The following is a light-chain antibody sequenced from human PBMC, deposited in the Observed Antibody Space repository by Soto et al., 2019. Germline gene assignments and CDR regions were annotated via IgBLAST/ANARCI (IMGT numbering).Light chain of an antibody. CDR2: DVS. V-gene: IGLV2-8*01. Sequence: QSVLTQSPSASGSPGQSVTITYTGTSSDIGGYNSVSWYQQHPGKAPKVMIYDVSKRPSGVPDRFSGSKSGITASLSVSALQAEDEADYYCSSYTDKNNLVFGTGTKLTVL. CDR3: SSYTDKNNLV. J-gene: IGLJ1*01. CDR1: SSDIGGYNS.